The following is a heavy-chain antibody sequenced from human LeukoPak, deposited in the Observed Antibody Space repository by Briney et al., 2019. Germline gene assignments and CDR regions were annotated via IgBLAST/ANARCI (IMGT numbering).Heavy chain of an antibody. Sequence: ASVKVSCKASGYTFTGYYMHWVRQAPGQGLEWMGWINPNSGGTNYAQKFQGRVTMTRDTSISTAYMELSRLRSDDTAVYYCASIKLAMVRGAFSPPTDYWGQGTLVTVSS. J-gene: IGHJ4*02. CDR2: INPNSGGT. CDR1: GYTFTGYY. V-gene: IGHV1-2*02. D-gene: IGHD3-10*01. CDR3: ASIKLAMVRGAFSPPTDY.